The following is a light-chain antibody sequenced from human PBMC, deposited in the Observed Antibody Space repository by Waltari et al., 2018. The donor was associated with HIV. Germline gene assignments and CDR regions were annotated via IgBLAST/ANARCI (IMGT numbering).Light chain of an antibody. CDR1: QSVTSSY. Sequence: EIVLTQSPGTLSLSPGERATLSCRASQSVTSSYLAWYQQKPGQSPRLLIYGASSRATGIPDRVSGSGSGTDLTLTISRLEPEDFAVYYCQQYGRSPWTFGQGTKVEIK. CDR2: GAS. V-gene: IGKV3-20*01. CDR3: QQYGRSPWT. J-gene: IGKJ1*01.